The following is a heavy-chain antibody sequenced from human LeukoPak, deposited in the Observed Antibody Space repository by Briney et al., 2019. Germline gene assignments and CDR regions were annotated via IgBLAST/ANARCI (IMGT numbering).Heavy chain of an antibody. CDR1: GGSISSYY. V-gene: IGHV4-59*01. D-gene: IGHD5-24*01. J-gene: IGHJ4*02. CDR3: ARARPEMATMD. CDR2: IYYSGST. Sequence: SETLSLTCTVSGGSISSYYWSWIRQPPGKGLEWIGYIYYSGSTNYNPSLKSRVTISVDTSKNQFSLKLSSVTAADTAVYYCARARPEMATMDWGQGTLVTVSS.